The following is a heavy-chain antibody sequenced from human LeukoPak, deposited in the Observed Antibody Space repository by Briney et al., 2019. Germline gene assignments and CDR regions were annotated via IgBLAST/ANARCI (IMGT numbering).Heavy chain of an antibody. D-gene: IGHD2-2*02. V-gene: IGHV3-30*02. CDR2: IRYDGSNK. CDR3: AKGYQLLYRHYYMDV. J-gene: IGHJ6*03. CDR1: GSTFSSYG. Sequence: PGGSLRLSCAASGSTFSSYGMHWVRQAPGKGLEWVAFIRYDGSNKYYADSVKGRFTISRDNSKNTLYLQMNSLRAEDTAVYYCAKGYQLLYRHYYMDVWGKGTTVTVSS.